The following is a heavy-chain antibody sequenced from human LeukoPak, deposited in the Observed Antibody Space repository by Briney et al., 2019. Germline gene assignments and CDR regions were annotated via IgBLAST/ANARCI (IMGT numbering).Heavy chain of an antibody. CDR1: GGSISSYY. D-gene: IGHD4/OR15-4a*01. Sequence: PSETLSLTCTVSGGSISSYYWSRIRQPPGKGLEWIGYIYYSGSTNYNPSLKSRVTISVDTSKNQFSLKLSSVTAADTAVYYCARDGDYADIWGQGTMVTVSS. CDR2: IYYSGST. V-gene: IGHV4-59*01. CDR3: ARDGDYADI. J-gene: IGHJ3*02.